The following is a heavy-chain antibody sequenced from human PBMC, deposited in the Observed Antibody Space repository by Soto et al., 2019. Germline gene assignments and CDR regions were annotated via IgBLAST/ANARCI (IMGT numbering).Heavy chain of an antibody. Sequence: EVQLVESGGGLVKPGESLRLSCAASGFTFSDARMTWVRQAPGKGLEWVGRIKSKTDGGTTDYAAPVKGRFTISRDDSKHTLYLQMNSLKTEDTAVYYCIGTNYGDYGAYWGQGTLVTVSS. CDR2: IKSKTDGGTT. J-gene: IGHJ4*02. D-gene: IGHD4-17*01. CDR3: IGTNYGDYGAY. CDR1: GFTFSDAR. V-gene: IGHV3-15*01.